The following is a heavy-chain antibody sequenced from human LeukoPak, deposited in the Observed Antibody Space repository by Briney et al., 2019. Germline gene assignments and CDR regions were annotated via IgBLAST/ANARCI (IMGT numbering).Heavy chain of an antibody. Sequence: GGSLRPSCEASGFTFGDYDMHWVRQATGKGLEWVSAIRSIGDRFYSGSVKGRFTISRENAKSTFYLEMNSLRVGDTAVYCSGRYANAFDTWGQGTVVTVSS. CDR2: IRSIGDR. J-gene: IGHJ3*02. V-gene: IGHV3-13*01. CDR1: GFTFGDYD. CDR3: GRYANAFDT. D-gene: IGHD1-1*01.